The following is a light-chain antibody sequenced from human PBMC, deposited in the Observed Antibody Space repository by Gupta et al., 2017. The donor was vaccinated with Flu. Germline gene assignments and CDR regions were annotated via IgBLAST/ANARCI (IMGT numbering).Light chain of an antibody. J-gene: IGLJ2*01. CDR2: VVK. V-gene: IGLV2-14*03. CDR3: SSWSATGALAL. CDR1: SSDIGPYNS. Sequence: QSALTQPASVSGSPGQSINISCTATSSDIGPYNSVSWYQQYPGRAPKLIIYVVKNRPSGISDRFSGSKSGNSASLAISGLQAEEEADYYCSSWSATGALALFGGGTKVTVL.